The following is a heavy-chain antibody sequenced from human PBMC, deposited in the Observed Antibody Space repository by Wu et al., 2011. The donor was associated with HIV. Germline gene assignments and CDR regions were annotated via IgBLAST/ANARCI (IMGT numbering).Heavy chain of an antibody. CDR3: ARAFVVFSPWSAFDI. J-gene: IGHJ3*02. V-gene: IGHV1-69*05. D-gene: IGHD2-15*01. CDR2: SHPYSLVQ. Sequence: EWMGGSHPYSLVQQTNAQKFQGRVTITTDESTSTAYMELSSLRSEDTAVYYCARAFVVFSPWSAFDIWGQGTMVTVSS.